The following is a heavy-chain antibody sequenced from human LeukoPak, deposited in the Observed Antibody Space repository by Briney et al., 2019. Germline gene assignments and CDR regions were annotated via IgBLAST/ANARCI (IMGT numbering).Heavy chain of an antibody. Sequence: GGSLRLSCAASGFTFSSYGMHWVRQAPGKGLEGVAVISYDGSNKYFSESVKGRFTIFRDNSKNTLYLQMNSLRPEDTAVYYCAKDMWWFGKLSNLDFDYWGQGTLVTVSS. D-gene: IGHD3-10*01. CDR3: AKDMWWFGKLSNLDFDY. J-gene: IGHJ4*02. V-gene: IGHV3-30*18. CDR2: ISYDGSNK. CDR1: GFTFSSYG.